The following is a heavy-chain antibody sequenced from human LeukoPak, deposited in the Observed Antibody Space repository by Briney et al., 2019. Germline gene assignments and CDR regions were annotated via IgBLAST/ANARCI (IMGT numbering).Heavy chain of an antibody. V-gene: IGHV1-46*01. CDR1: GYTFTSYY. Sequence: PGASVKVSCKASGYTFTSYYMHWVRQAPGQGLEWIGIINPSGGSTSYAQKFQGRVTMTRDTSTSTAYMELRSLRSDDTAVYYCARSPLDGSDTNWGQGTLVTVSS. J-gene: IGHJ4*02. CDR2: INPSGGST. D-gene: IGHD5-24*01. CDR3: ARSPLDGSDTN.